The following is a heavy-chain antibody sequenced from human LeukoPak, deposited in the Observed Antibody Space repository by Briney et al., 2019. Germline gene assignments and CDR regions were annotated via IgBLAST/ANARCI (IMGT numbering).Heavy chain of an antibody. Sequence: GGSLRLSCAASGFTFNGYWMNWVRQAPGKGLVRVSCIKSDGSTTIYADSVKGRFTISRDNAKNTLYLQMNSLRAEDTAVYYCTRETSNAFDIWGQGTMVTVSS. V-gene: IGHV3-74*01. J-gene: IGHJ3*02. CDR1: GFTFNGYW. CDR3: TRETSNAFDI. CDR2: IKSDGSTT.